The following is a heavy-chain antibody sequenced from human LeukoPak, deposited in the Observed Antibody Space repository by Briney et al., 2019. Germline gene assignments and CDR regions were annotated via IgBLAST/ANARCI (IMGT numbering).Heavy chain of an antibody. V-gene: IGHV4-34*01. Sequence: PSETLSLTCAVYGGSFSGYYWSWLRQPPGKTLEWIGSIYSSGSTYYNPSLKSRVIIIIDTPKNHFSLTLSSVTAADTAVYYCARSDGYGLVGIWGQGTMVTVSS. CDR3: ARSDGYGLVGI. CDR1: GGSFSGYY. J-gene: IGHJ3*02. CDR2: IYSSGST. D-gene: IGHD3-10*01.